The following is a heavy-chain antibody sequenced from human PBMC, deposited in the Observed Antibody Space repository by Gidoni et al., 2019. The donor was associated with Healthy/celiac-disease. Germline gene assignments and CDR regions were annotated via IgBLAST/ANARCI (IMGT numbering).Heavy chain of an antibody. CDR1: RSAVSSSY. CDR2: IDSGVST. D-gene: IGHD3-3*01. Sequence: EVQLVESGGGVVQRGGSLRLSCAASRSAVSSSYMSWVRRAPGKGLEWLSFIDSGVSTYYADSVKVRFTISRDNSKYTLYLQMNSLIAEDTAVYYCARDREPSPPTYDFWSGYTDRAFDIWGQGTMVTVSS. CDR3: ARDREPSPPTYDFWSGYTDRAFDI. V-gene: IGHV3-66*02. J-gene: IGHJ3*02.